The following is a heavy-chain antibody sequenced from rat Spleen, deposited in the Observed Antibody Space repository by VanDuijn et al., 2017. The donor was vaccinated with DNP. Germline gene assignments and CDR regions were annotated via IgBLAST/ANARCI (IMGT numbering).Heavy chain of an antibody. CDR3: ARGGKGVWFAY. V-gene: IGHV1-43*01. CDR1: GYTFTSYY. CDR2: IYTGSGGT. J-gene: IGHJ3*01. D-gene: IGHD4-3*01. Sequence: QVQLQQSGGELAKPGSSVKISCKASGYTFTSYYIGWIKQTTRQGLEYIGYIYTGSGGTNYNEKFKGKATLTVDKSSSTAFMQLRSLTPDDSAVYYCARGGKGVWFAYWGQGTLVTVSS.